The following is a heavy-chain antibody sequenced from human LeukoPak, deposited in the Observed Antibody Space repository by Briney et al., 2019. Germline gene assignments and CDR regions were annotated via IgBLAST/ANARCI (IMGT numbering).Heavy chain of an antibody. CDR3: ARLWHYGDYDAFDI. Sequence: ASVKVSCKASGYTFTGYYMHWGRQAPGQGREGMGWIDPNSGGTNYAQKFQGRVTMTRDTSISTAYMELSRLRSDDTAVYYCARLWHYGDYDAFDIWGQGTMVTVSS. D-gene: IGHD4-17*01. J-gene: IGHJ3*02. CDR2: IDPNSGGT. CDR1: GYTFTGYY. V-gene: IGHV1-2*02.